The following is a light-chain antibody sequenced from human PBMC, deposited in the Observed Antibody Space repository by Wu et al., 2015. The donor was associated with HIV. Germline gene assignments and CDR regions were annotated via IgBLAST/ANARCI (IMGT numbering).Light chain of an antibody. CDR2: GTS. Sequence: DILMTQSPASLSVSPGERVILSCRASQSVRSNLAWYQQRPGQAPSLLIYGTSTRATGVPARFIGSGSGTEFTLTISSIQSEDFAVYYCQQYNNWHLFTFGPGTKVDVK. CDR1: QSVRSN. CDR3: QQYNNWHLFT. J-gene: IGKJ3*01. V-gene: IGKV3-15*01.